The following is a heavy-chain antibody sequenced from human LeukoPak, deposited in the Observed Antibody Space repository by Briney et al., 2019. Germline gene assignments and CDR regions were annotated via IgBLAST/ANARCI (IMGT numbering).Heavy chain of an antibody. Sequence: SETLSLTCTVSGGSISSSSYYWGWLRQPPGKGLEWIGSIYYSGSTYYNPSLKSRVTISVDTSKNQFSLKLSSVTAADTAVYYCARPTDINWFDPWGQGTLVTVSS. CDR2: IYYSGST. CDR1: GGSISSSSYY. V-gene: IGHV4-39*01. CDR3: ARPTDINWFDP. J-gene: IGHJ5*02.